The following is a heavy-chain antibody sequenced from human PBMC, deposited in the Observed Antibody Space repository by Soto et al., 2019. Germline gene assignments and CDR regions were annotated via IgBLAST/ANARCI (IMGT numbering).Heavy chain of an antibody. D-gene: IGHD3-10*01. CDR2: IDPIDTYT. V-gene: IGHV5-10-1*01. CDR3: ARHRFGELFLDGMDV. CDR1: GYFFTSYR. J-gene: IGHJ6*02. Sequence: GESPVPYCKCSGYFFTSYRLSLVRQTPGKGLAWVGRIDPIDTYTNNSTSFQGHVTISADRYVSTAYRQWRSLKASATAMYDCARHRFGELFLDGMDVWGQGTTVTVSS.